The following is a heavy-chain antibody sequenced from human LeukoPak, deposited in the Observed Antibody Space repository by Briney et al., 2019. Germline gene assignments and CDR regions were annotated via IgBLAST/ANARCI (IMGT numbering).Heavy chain of an antibody. V-gene: IGHV3-30*18. D-gene: IGHD3-9*01. J-gene: IGHJ4*02. CDR1: GFTFSSYG. CDR3: AKGERHPTYDILTGFFQY. CDR2: ISYDGSNK. Sequence: PGGSLRLSCAASGFTFSSYGMHWVRQAPGKGLEWVAVISYDGSNKYYADSVKGRFTISRDNSKNTLYLQMNSLRAEDTAVYYCAKGERHPTYDILTGFFQYWGQGTLVTVSS.